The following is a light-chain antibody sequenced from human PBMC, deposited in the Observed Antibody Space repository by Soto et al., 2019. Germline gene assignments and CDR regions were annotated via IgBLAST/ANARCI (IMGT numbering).Light chain of an antibody. Sequence: QSVLTQPRSVSGSPGQSVTISCTGTSSDIGAYNYVSWYQQHPDKAPKLMIYHVSKRPSGVPDRFSGSKSGNAASLTISGLQAEDEADYYCCTDAGTYKVFGPGTKLTVL. CDR3: CTDAGTYKV. J-gene: IGLJ1*01. CDR2: HVS. V-gene: IGLV2-11*01. CDR1: SSDIGAYNY.